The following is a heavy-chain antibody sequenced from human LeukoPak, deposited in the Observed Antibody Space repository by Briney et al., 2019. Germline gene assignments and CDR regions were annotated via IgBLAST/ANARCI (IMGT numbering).Heavy chain of an antibody. CDR3: ARDRPDAFDI. Sequence: SETMSLTCTVSGGSISSYYWSWIRQPAGKVLEWIGYIFYSGSTNYNPSLKSRFTISVDTSKNQFSLKLSSVTAADTAVYYCARDRPDAFDIWGQGTMVTVSS. CDR1: GGSISSYY. J-gene: IGHJ3*02. V-gene: IGHV4-59*01. CDR2: IFYSGST.